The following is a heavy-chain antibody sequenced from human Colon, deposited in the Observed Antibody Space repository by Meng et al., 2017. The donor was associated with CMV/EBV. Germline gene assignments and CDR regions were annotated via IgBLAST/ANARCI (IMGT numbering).Heavy chain of an antibody. CDR2: IKQDGSDE. V-gene: IGHV3-7*01. CDR3: ARVGYFDRYYFDY. J-gene: IGHJ4*02. CDR1: GFSLSDYW. Sequence: GGSLRLSCAVSGFSLSDYWMNWVRQAPGKGLEWVANIKQDGSDENYVDSVKGRFTVSRDNAKNSVYLQMDSLRAEDTAVYYCARVGYFDRYYFDYWGQGTLVTVSS. D-gene: IGHD3-9*01.